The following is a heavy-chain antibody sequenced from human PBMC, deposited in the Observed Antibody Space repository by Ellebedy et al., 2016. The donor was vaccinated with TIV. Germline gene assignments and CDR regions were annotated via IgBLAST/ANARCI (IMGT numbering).Heavy chain of an antibody. V-gene: IGHV5-51*01. J-gene: IGHJ5*02. D-gene: IGHD6-19*01. CDR1: GYSFTSYW. CDR2: IYPGDSDT. CDR3: ARRRKAYSSGWYSPESIEVNWFDP. Sequence: GESLKISXKGSGYSFTSYWIGWVRQMPGKGLEWMGFIYPGDSDTRYSPSFQGQVTISADKSISTAYLQWSSLKASDTAMYYCARRRKAYSSGWYSPESIEVNWFDPWGQGTLVTVSS.